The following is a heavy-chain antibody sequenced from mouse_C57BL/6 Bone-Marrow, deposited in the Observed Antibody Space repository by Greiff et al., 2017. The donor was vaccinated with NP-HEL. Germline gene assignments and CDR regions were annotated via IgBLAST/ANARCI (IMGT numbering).Heavy chain of an antibody. D-gene: IGHD4-1*01. J-gene: IGHJ2*01. V-gene: IGHV8-11*01. CDR3: APTGKDFDY. Sequence: QVTLKVSGPGILQPSQTLSLTCSFSGFSLSTSGMGVGWIHQPSGNGLEWLAHIWWNDNKYYNTALKSRLTISKDTSNNQVFLKIASVDTADTATYYCAPTGKDFDYWGQGTTLTVSS. CDR2: IWWNDNK. CDR1: GFSLSTSGMG.